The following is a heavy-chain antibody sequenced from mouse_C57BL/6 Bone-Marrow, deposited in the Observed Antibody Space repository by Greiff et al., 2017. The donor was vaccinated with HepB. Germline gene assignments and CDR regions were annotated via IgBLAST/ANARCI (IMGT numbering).Heavy chain of an antibody. CDR1: GFTFSDYY. Sequence: EVMLVESGGGLVQPGGSLKLSCAASGFTFSDYYMYWVRQTPEKRLEWVAYISNGGGSTYYPDNVKGRSTISRENARNTLYLHMSRLKSEDTAMYYCARLYYGSSLYYFDYWGQGTTLTVSS. CDR3: ARLYYGSSLYYFDY. V-gene: IGHV5-12*01. D-gene: IGHD1-1*01. J-gene: IGHJ2*01. CDR2: ISNGGGST.